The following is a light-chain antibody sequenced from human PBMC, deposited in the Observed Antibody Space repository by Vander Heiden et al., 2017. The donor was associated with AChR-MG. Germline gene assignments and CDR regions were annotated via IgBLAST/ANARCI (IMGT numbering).Light chain of an antibody. CDR3: QQRYNWPRT. CDR2: DAS. Sequence: EIVSTQSPATRPVSTGERATLPCRASQGVLTFLAWYQHKPGQPPMLLISDASNRATGIPARFRGSGSGTDFTLTISTLEPEDFAVYYCQQRYNWPRTFGQGTRVEI. J-gene: IGKJ1*01. V-gene: IGKV3-11*01. CDR1: QGVLTF.